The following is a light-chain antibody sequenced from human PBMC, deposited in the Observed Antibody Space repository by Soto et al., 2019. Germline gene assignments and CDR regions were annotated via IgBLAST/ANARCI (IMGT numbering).Light chain of an antibody. Sequence: EIVLTQSPGTLSXXXXXXXXXXXXXXQSVTSNYLAWYQQKPGQAPRLLIYGASSRATGIPDRFSGSGSGADFTLTISRVEPEDFAVYYCQHYGTSPEVTFGQGTRLEIK. CDR1: QSVTSNY. CDR3: QHYGTSPEVT. J-gene: IGKJ5*01. V-gene: IGKV3-20*01. CDR2: GAS.